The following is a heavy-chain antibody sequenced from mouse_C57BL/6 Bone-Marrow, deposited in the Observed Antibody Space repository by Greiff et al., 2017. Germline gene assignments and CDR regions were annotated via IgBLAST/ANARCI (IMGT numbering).Heavy chain of an antibody. D-gene: IGHD2-5*01. Sequence: EVQLQQSGAELVRPGASVKLSCTASGFNIKDYDMNWVQQRPEQGLEWIGRIDPEDGDTEYAPTFQGKATRTADTYSNTADLQHSNLKYEDTAVYYCTTETDSNQFAYWGQGTLVTVSA. J-gene: IGHJ3*01. CDR2: IDPEDGDT. CDR1: GFNIKDYD. CDR3: TTETDSNQFAY. V-gene: IGHV14-1*01.